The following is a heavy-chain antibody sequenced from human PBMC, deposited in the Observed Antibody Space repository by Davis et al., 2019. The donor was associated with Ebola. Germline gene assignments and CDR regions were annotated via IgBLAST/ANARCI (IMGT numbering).Heavy chain of an antibody. CDR2: IIPILGIA. Sequence: AASVKVSCKASGGTFSSYAISWVRQAPGQGLEWMGRIIPILGIANYAQKFQGRVTITADKSTSTAYMELSSLRSEDTAVYYCARESWIQLWSSFDYWGQGTLVTVSS. CDR3: ARESWIQLWSSFDY. J-gene: IGHJ4*02. V-gene: IGHV1-69*04. D-gene: IGHD5-18*01. CDR1: GGTFSSYA.